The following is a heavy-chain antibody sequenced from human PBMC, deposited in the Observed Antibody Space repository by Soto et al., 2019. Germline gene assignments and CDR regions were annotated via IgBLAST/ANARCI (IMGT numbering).Heavy chain of an antibody. J-gene: IGHJ6*02. V-gene: IGHV3-23*01. Sequence: EVQLLESGGGLVQPGGSLRLSCAASGFTFSSYAMKWFRQAPGKGLEWVSRIGESVPPTYYADSVKGRFTISRDNSGNTLFLEIYSLGDDDTADYYCARYRPGVRYYGMYVWGQGTTVTVSS. CDR1: GFTFSSYA. D-gene: IGHD5-18*01. CDR3: ARYRPGVRYYGMYV. CDR2: IGESVPPT.